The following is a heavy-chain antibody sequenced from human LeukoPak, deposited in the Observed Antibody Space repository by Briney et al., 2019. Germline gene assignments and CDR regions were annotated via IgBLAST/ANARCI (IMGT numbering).Heavy chain of an antibody. V-gene: IGHV1-69*05. CDR2: IIPIFGTA. CDR1: GGTFSSYA. D-gene: IGHD5-18*01. J-gene: IGHJ4*02. Sequence: SVKVSXKASGGTFSSYAISWVRQAPGQGLEWMGRIIPIFGTANYAQKFQGRVTITTDESTSTAYMELSSLRSEDTAVYYCATEDTAMVRPYFDYWGQGTLVTVSS. CDR3: ATEDTAMVRPYFDY.